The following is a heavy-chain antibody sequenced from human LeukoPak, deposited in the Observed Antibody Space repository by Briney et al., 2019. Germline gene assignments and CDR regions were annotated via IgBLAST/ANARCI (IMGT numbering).Heavy chain of an antibody. CDR1: GLTFSDYL. D-gene: IGHD3-9*01. CDR2: VKQDGSEK. J-gene: IGHJ4*02. CDR3: ARGHTILVY. V-gene: IGHV3-7*04. Sequence: PGGSLRLSCAASGLTFSDYLMSWVRQAPGKGLEWVANVKQDGSEKYYVDTVKGRFTISRDNAKNSLYLQMNSLRAEDTALYYCARGHTILVYWGQGTLVTVSS.